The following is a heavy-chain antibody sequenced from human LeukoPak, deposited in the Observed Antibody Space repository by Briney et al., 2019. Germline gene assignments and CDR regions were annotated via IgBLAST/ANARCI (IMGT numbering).Heavy chain of an antibody. D-gene: IGHD3/OR15-3a*01. Sequence: SETLSLTCAVYGGSFSGYYWSWIRQPPGKGLEWIGEINHSGSTNYNPSLKSRVTISVDTSKNQSSLKLSSVTAADTAVYYCARGLWTGYYGMDVWGQGTTVTVSS. J-gene: IGHJ6*02. CDR2: INHSGST. CDR3: ARGLWTGYYGMDV. V-gene: IGHV4-34*01. CDR1: GGSFSGYY.